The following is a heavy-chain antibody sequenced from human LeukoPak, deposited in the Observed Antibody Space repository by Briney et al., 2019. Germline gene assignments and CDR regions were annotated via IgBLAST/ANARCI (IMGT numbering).Heavy chain of an antibody. Sequence: GGSLRLSCAASGFTFSSYSMNWVRQAPGKGLEWVSSISSSSSYIYYADSVKGRFTISRDNSKNTLYLQMNSLRAEDTAVYYCARVPGSGITNNHIDYWGQGTLVTVSS. CDR3: ARVPGSGITNNHIDY. CDR1: GFTFSSYS. J-gene: IGHJ4*02. CDR2: ISSSSSYI. V-gene: IGHV3-21*04. D-gene: IGHD1-7*01.